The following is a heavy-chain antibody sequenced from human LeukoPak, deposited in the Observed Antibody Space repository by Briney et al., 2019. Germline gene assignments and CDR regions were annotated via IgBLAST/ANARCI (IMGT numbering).Heavy chain of an antibody. Sequence: ASVKVSCKASGYTFTDYYMHWVRQAPGQGLEWMGWINPITGGTHYAQNFQGRVTMTRDTSISTAYMELSRLRSDDTAVYYCARAIRGYSYGPYAFDIWGQGTMVTVSS. D-gene: IGHD5-18*01. V-gene: IGHV1-2*02. CDR3: ARAIRGYSYGPYAFDI. CDR1: GYTFTDYY. CDR2: INPITGGT. J-gene: IGHJ3*02.